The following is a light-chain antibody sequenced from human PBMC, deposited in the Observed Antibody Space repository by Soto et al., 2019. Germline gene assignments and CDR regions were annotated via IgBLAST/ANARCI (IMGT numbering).Light chain of an antibody. J-gene: IGLJ2*01. Sequence: QPVLTQSPSASASLGASVKLTCTLSSGHSSYAIPWHQQQPEKGPRYLMKLDSDGSHTKGAAIPDRCSCSSSWAERYLTISSLLSEDEADYYCQTWGTGSHVVFGGGTQLTVL. CDR2: LDSDGSH. CDR3: QTWGTGSHVV. V-gene: IGLV4-69*01. CDR1: SGHSSYA.